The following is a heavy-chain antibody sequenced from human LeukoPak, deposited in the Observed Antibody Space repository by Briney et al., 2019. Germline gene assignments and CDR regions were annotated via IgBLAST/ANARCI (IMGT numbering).Heavy chain of an antibody. D-gene: IGHD6-13*01. V-gene: IGHV3-30*02. J-gene: IGHJ4*02. CDR1: GFTFSAYA. CDR2: IQYNGGEE. CDR3: AKVSSSCPDCSFDS. Sequence: GGSLRLSCTASGFTFSAYAMHWVRQAPGKGLEWVAFIQYNGGEEHHADSVKGRFTISRDNSKNTLYLQMNSLRAEDTAVYYCAKVSSSCPDCSFDSWGQGTLVTVSS.